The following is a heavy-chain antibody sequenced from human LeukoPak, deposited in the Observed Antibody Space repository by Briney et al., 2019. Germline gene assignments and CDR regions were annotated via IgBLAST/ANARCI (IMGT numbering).Heavy chain of an antibody. J-gene: IGHJ4*02. Sequence: SQTLSLTCAISGDSVSSNSAAWNWIRQSPSRGLEWLGRTYYRSRWYNEYALSVKSRISINPDTSKNQFSLQLNSVTPEDTAVYYCARVTEKQYLPFDSWGQGTLVTASS. CDR1: GDSVSSNSAA. D-gene: IGHD6-19*01. CDR2: TYYRSRWYN. CDR3: ARVTEKQYLPFDS. V-gene: IGHV6-1*01.